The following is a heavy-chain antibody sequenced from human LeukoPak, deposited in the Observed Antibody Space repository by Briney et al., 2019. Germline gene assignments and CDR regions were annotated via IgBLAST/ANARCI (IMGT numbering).Heavy chain of an antibody. Sequence: GRSLRLSCAASGFVFEDFAMNWVRHVPRKGLEWVSDISWNSDREHYADSVKGRFTISRDNAKKSLYLEMNSLRVEDTAFYCAKSRGIGVRAFDIWGQGTMVTVSS. CDR2: ISWNSDRE. CDR3: AKSRGIGVRAFDI. D-gene: IGHD3-3*01. CDR1: GFVFEDFA. V-gene: IGHV3-9*01. J-gene: IGHJ3*02.